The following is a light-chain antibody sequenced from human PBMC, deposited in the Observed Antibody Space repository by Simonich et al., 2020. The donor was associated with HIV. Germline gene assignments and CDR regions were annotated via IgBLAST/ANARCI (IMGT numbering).Light chain of an antibody. CDR1: QSVSSN. J-gene: IGKJ1*01. CDR3: LQHNSYPRT. V-gene: IGKV3-15*01. CDR2: GAS. Sequence: EIVMTQSPATLSVSPGERPTLSCRASQSVSSNLAGNQQKPGQAPRLLISGASPRATGIPARFSGSGSGTEFTLTSSSMQSEDFATYYCLQHNSYPRTFGQGTKVEIK.